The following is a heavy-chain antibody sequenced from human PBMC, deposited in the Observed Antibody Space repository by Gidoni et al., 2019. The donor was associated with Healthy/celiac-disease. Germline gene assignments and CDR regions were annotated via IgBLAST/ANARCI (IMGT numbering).Heavy chain of an antibody. CDR2: ISSNGGST. D-gene: IGHD3-22*01. Sequence: GESGGGLVQPGGSLRLSCSASGFTFSSYAMHWVRQAPGKGLEYVSAISSNGGSTYYADSVKGRFTISRDNSKNTLYLQMSSLRAEDTAVYYCVKDRKGTMIVVVNVFFDIWGQGTMVTVSS. J-gene: IGHJ3*02. CDR1: GFTFSSYA. CDR3: VKDRKGTMIVVVNVFFDI. V-gene: IGHV3-64D*06.